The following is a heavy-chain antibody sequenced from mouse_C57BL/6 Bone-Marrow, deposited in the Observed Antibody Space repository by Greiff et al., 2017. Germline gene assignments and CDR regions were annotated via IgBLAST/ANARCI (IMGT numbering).Heavy chain of an antibody. Sequence: EVHLVESGGGLVQPGGSLKLSCAASGFTFSDYGMAWVRQAPRKGPEWVAFISNLAYSIYYADTVTGRFTISRENAKNTLYLEMSSLRSEDTAMYYCARPYSNYVGAMDYWCQGTSVTVSS. D-gene: IGHD2-5*01. J-gene: IGHJ4*01. CDR1: GFTFSDYG. CDR2: ISNLAYSI. CDR3: ARPYSNYVGAMDY. V-gene: IGHV5-15*01.